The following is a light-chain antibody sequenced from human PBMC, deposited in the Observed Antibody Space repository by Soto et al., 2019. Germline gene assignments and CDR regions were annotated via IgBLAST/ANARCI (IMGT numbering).Light chain of an antibody. Sequence: EIVLTQSPGTLSLSPGGRATLSCRASQSVRSDYLAWYQQKPGQAPRLHIYGASTRATGIPDRFTGSGSGTDFTLTISRLEPEDFAVYYCQQYGSSPRTFGQGTKV. CDR3: QQYGSSPRT. V-gene: IGKV3-20*01. CDR2: GAS. CDR1: QSVRSDY. J-gene: IGKJ1*01.